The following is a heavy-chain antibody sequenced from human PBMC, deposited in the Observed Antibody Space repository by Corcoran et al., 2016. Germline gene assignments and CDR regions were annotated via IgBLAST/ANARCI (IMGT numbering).Heavy chain of an antibody. CDR2: IYPDDSDT. D-gene: IGHD4-17*01. CDR3: ARHGGGWTMVTTRPFDY. CDR1: GYSFPNYW. V-gene: IGHV5-51*01. Sequence: EVQLVQSGTEVKKPGESLRISCQGSGYSFPNYWIGWVRQMPGKGLEWMGIIYPDDSDTKYSPSFQGQVTISADKSINTAYLQWSSLEASDTGMYYCARHGGGWTMVTTRPFDYWGQGTLVTVSS. J-gene: IGHJ4*02.